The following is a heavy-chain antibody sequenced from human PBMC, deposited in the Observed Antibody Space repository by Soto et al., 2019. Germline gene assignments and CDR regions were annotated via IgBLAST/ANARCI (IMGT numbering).Heavy chain of an antibody. CDR3: ARDNKVRGGSGNGSLYYYYGMDV. D-gene: IGHD3-10*01. V-gene: IGHV4-59*12. CDR2: IYYSGST. CDR1: GGSISSYY. J-gene: IGHJ6*02. Sequence: SETLSLTCTVSGGSISSYYWSWIRQPPGKGLEWIGYIYYSGSTYYNPSLKSRVTISVDTSKNQFSLKLSSVTAADTAVYYCARDNKVRGGSGNGSLYYYYGMDVWGQGTTVTVSS.